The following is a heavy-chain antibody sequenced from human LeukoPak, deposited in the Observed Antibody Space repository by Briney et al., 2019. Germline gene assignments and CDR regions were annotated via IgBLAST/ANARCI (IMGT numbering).Heavy chain of an antibody. CDR1: GGSISSYY. J-gene: IGHJ4*02. V-gene: IGHV4-59*08. CDR3: ARHLFLVSSFDY. CDR2: IYYSGST. Sequence: PSEALSLTCTVSGGSISSYYWSWIRQPPGKGLEWIGYIYYSGSTNYNPSLKSRVTISVDTSKNQFSLKLSSVTAADTAVYYCARHLFLVSSFDYWGQGTLVTVSS. D-gene: IGHD2/OR15-2a*01.